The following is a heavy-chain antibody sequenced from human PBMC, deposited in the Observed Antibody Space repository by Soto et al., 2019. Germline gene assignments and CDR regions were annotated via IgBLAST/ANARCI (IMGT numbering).Heavy chain of an antibody. Sequence: QVQLVESGGRLVRPGGSLILSCEASGFTFSDYYMAWVRQAPGKGLEWISYISSRGDVSFYADSVKGRFTLSRDNAKHSLYLQMNSLKVAVTAVYYCARLLSSGDGGFDIWGQGTMVSVSS. CDR1: GFTFSDYY. CDR2: ISSRGDVS. V-gene: IGHV3-11*01. D-gene: IGHD3-16*02. J-gene: IGHJ3*02. CDR3: ARLLSSGDGGFDI.